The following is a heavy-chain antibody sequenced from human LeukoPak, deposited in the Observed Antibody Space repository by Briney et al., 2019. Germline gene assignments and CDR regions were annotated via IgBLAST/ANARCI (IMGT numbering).Heavy chain of an antibody. CDR3: ARLIAVAAPGDY. CDR1: GFIFSSPW. V-gene: IGHV3-7*01. J-gene: IGHJ4*02. CDR2: IGPDGSAK. D-gene: IGHD6-19*01. Sequence: GGSLRLSCAASGFIFSSPWMTWVRQAPGKGLEWVANIGPDGSAKHYVDSLKGRFTISRDNAKNSLYLQMNSLRAEDTAVYYCARLIAVAAPGDYWGQGTLVTVSS.